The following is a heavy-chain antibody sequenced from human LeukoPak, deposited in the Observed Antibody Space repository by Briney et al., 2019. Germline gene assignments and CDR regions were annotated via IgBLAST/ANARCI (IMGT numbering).Heavy chain of an antibody. D-gene: IGHD6-19*01. Sequence: GGSLRLSCAASGFTFSSYAMSWVRQAPGKGLEWVSAISGSGGSTYYADSVKGRFTISRVNSKNTLYLQMNSLRAEDTAVYYCAKDYSQWLALDYWGQGTLVTVSS. V-gene: IGHV3-23*01. J-gene: IGHJ4*02. CDR3: AKDYSQWLALDY. CDR2: ISGSGGST. CDR1: GFTFSSYA.